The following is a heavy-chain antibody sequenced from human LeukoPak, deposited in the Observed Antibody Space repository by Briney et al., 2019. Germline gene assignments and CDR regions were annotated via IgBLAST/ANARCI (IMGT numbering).Heavy chain of an antibody. D-gene: IGHD3-10*01. J-gene: IGHJ4*02. CDR2: IRYDGSNK. V-gene: IGHV3-30*02. Sequence: LAGSLRLSSAASGFTLSNYGMHWVRQAPCKGLEWVAFIRYDGSNKYYAHFVKGRFTISRDNSKNTLYLQMNSLRAEDTAVYYCAKDGRMPSLLWFGELPYYFDYWGQGTLATVSS. CDR1: GFTLSNYG. CDR3: AKDGRMPSLLWFGELPYYFDY.